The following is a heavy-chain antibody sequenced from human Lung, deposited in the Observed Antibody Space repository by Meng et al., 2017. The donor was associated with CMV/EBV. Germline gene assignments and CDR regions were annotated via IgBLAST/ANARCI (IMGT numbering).Heavy chain of an antibody. J-gene: IGHJ4*02. V-gene: IGHV4-39*01. D-gene: IGHD6-6*01. CDR1: GGSISSSSYY. CDR3: AKQSIAARSDY. CDR2: IYYSGST. Sequence: SETLSLTCTVSGGSISSSSYYWGWIRQPPGKGLEWIGSIYYSGSTYYNPSLKSRVTISVDTSKNQFSLKLSSVTAADTAVYYCAKQSIAARSDYWGQGTLVTVSS.